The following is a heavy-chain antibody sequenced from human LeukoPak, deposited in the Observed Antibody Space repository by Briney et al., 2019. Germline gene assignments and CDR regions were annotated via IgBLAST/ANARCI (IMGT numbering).Heavy chain of an antibody. CDR1: GFTFSSYG. V-gene: IGHV3-33*01. Sequence: PGGSLRLSCAASGFTFSSYGMHWVRQAPGKGLEWVAVIWYDGSNKYYADSVKGRFTISRDNAKNTLYLQMNSLRAEDTAVYYCARGEMATMVLDYWGQGTLVTVSS. J-gene: IGHJ4*02. CDR3: ARGEMATMVLDY. CDR2: IWYDGSNK. D-gene: IGHD5-24*01.